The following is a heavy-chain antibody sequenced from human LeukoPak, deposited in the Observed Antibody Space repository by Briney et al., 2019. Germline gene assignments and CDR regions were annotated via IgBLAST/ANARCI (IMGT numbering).Heavy chain of an antibody. CDR3: ARDLGISGSSRYSYYMDV. D-gene: IGHD7-27*01. CDR1: GGSLSGYY. V-gene: IGHV4-34*01. J-gene: IGHJ6*03. CDR2: INHSGST. Sequence: SETLSLTCAVYGGSLSGYYWNWIRQPPGKGLEWIGEINHSGSTNYNPSLKSRVTISLDTSKNQLSLSLNSVTAADTAIYYCARDLGISGSSRYSYYMDVCGKGNTVTVSS.